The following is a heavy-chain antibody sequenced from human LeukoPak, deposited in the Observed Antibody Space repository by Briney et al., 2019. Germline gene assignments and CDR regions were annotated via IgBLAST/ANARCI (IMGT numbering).Heavy chain of an antibody. CDR1: GYYISNGYY. V-gene: IGHV4-38-2*01. J-gene: IGHJ6*03. CDR3: ARQHDSYYYYYIDV. Sequence: PSETLSLICAVSGYYISNGYYWVWIRQPPGRGLEWIGSLYHSDSAYYNTSLRSRVSMSVDTSKNQFSLTLSFVTAADTAVYYCARQHDSYYYYYIDVWGSGTTVTVSS. CDR2: LYHSDSA.